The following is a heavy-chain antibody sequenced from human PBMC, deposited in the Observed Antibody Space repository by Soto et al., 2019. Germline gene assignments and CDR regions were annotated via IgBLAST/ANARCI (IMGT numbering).Heavy chain of an antibody. D-gene: IGHD3-3*01. CDR3: ARVAIFEDY. CDR1: G. J-gene: IGHJ4*02. V-gene: IGHV1-18*01. CDR2: ISAYNGNT. Sequence: GVWWVRQAPGQGLEWMGWISAYNGNTNYAQKLQGRVTMTRDTSTSTAYMELRSLRSDDTAVYYCARVAIFEDYWGQGTLVTVSS.